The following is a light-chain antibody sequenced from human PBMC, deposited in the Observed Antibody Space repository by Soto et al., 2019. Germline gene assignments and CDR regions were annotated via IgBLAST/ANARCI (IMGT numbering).Light chain of an antibody. Sequence: IQMTQSPSSLSASVGDRVTITCRASQSISSFLNWYQHKPWTATKLLIYGASSLQSGVPSRFSGSGSGADVTLTISRLQFEDFATYCRQESYSAALTFGGGTKVEIK. CDR1: QSISSF. J-gene: IGKJ4*01. V-gene: IGKV1-39*01. CDR3: QESYSAALT. CDR2: GAS.